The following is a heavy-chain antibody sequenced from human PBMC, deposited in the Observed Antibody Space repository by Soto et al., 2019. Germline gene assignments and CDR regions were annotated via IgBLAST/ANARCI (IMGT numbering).Heavy chain of an antibody. CDR3: ARHPQVGATNIWFDP. CDR1: EYRITRYW. D-gene: IGHD1-26*01. J-gene: IGHJ5*02. Sequence: ESLRISSMGSEYRITRYWISLVRRLPGKGQEWMGRIAAGDSYINYSPSFHSHVTIAADNTITTAYLQWSSITASKTAKYYSARHPQVGATNIWFDPWGQGTLVTVSS. V-gene: IGHV5-10-1*01. CDR2: IAAGDSYI.